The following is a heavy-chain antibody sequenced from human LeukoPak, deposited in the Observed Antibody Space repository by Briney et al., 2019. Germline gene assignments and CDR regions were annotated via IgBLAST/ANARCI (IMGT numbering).Heavy chain of an antibody. CDR1: RLPYRHHF. CDR2: ISSSGSDT. CDR3: ATAPPDDGDGCSPGY. D-gene: IGHD2-15*01. J-gene: IGHJ4*02. V-gene: IGHV3-11*04. Sequence: PGRTLSLSCAASRLPYRHHFQRWIRQPTGKGLEYVPYISSSGSDTYYSDSVKGRFTISRDNSKNSLCVQMNSLRAEDTAVYYCATAPPDDGDGCSPGYWGQGTLVTVSS.